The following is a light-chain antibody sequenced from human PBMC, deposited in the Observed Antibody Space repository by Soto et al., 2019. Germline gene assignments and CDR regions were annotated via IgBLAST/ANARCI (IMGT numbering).Light chain of an antibody. V-gene: IGKV3-20*01. Sequence: EIVLTQSPGTLSLSPGERATLSCRASQSVSSSYFAWYQQKPGQPPRLLIYGASSRATGIPDRFSGSGSGTDFTLTISRLEPEDCAVYYCQQYGTSPWTFGQGTKVDIK. CDR2: GAS. CDR1: QSVSSSY. J-gene: IGKJ1*01. CDR3: QQYGTSPWT.